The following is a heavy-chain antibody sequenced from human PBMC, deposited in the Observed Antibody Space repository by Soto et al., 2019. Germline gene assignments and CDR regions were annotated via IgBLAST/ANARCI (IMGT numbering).Heavy chain of an antibody. J-gene: IGHJ4*02. CDR2: IIPILGIA. D-gene: IGHD3-10*01. V-gene: IGHV1-69*04. CDR1: GGTFSSYT. CDR3: ARDQLAYYHYFDY. Sequence: VASVKVSCTDSGGTFSSYTISWVRQAPGQGLEWMGRIIPILGIANYAQKFQGRVTITADKSTSTAYMELSSLRSEDTAVYYCARDQLAYYHYFDYWGQGTLVTVSS.